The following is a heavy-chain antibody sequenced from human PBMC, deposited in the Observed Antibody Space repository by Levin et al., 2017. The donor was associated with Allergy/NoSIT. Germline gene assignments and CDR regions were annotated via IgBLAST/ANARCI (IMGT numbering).Heavy chain of an antibody. CDR1: GGSISSYH. J-gene: IGHJ6*02. CDR3: ARDRVVAGSGTYYYYGMAV. D-gene: IGHD6-19*01. V-gene: IGHV4-59*01. Sequence: PSETLSLTCFVSGGSISSYHWSWIRQPPGKGLEWIGYIYYSGSTNYNPSLKSRVTISVDTSKNQFSLTLNSVTAADTAVYYCARDRVVAGSGTYYYYGMAVWGQGTTVTVSS. CDR2: IYYSGST.